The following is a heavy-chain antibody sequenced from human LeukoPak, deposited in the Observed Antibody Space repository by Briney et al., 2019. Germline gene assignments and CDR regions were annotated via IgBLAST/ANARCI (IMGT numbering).Heavy chain of an antibody. CDR3: AKDRDQLDWYFEY. CDR2: IDNSGGTT. CDR1: GFTFNNYA. V-gene: IGHV3-23*01. D-gene: IGHD2-2*01. J-gene: IGHJ2*01. Sequence: PGGSLRLSCAASGFTFNNYAMSWGRQAPGKGLEWVSTIDNSGGTTYYADSVKGRFTISRDNSKNTLYLQINSLRAEDTAVYYCAKDRDQLDWYFEYWGRGTLVTVSS.